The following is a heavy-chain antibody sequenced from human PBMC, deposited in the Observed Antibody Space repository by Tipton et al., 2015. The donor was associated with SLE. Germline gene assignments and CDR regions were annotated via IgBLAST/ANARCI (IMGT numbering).Heavy chain of an antibody. V-gene: IGHV4-39*07. J-gene: IGHJ6*03. CDR2: ISYSGAT. D-gene: IGHD2-15*01. CDR3: VKSVVVVSPRDYYYYMDV. CDR1: GGSITTRSYY. Sequence: TLSLTCIVSGGSITTRSYYWGWIRQPPGKGLEWIASISYSGATYYNPSLQSRVTLSVDMSKNQFSLRLSSVTAADTGVYYCVKSVVVVSPRDYYYYMDVWGKGTTVTV.